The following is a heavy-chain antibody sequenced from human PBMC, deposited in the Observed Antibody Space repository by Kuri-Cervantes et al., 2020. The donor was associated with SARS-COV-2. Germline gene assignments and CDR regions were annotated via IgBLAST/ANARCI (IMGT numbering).Heavy chain of an antibody. CDR3: ARVSSSSSPAFDI. V-gene: IGHV3-7*01. D-gene: IGHD6-6*01. J-gene: IGHJ3*02. CDR1: GFTFSSYW. CDR2: IKQDGSEK. Sequence: ETLSLTCAASGFTFSSYWMSWVRQAPGKGLEWVANIKQDGSEKYYVDSVKGQFTISRDNAKNSLYLQMNSLRAEDTAVYYCARVSSSSSPAFDIWGQGTMVTVSS.